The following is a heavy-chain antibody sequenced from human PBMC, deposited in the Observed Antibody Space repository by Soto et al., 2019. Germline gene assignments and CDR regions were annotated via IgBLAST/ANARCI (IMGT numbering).Heavy chain of an antibody. CDR3: ARDPSYYDFWSGYEPFNLLEY. CDR1: GYTFTSYG. J-gene: IGHJ4*02. V-gene: IGHV1-18*01. D-gene: IGHD3-3*01. Sequence: QVQLVQSGAEVKKPGASVKVSCKASGYTFTSYGISWVRQAPGQGLEWMGWISAYNGNTNYAQKLQGRVTMTTDTSASRAYMEVRSLSSDDTAVYYCARDPSYYDFWSGYEPFNLLEYWGQGTLVTVSS. CDR2: ISAYNGNT.